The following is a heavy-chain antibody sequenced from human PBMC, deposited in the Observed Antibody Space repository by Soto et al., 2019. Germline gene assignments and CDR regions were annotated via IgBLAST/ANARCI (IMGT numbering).Heavy chain of an antibody. D-gene: IGHD6-19*01. CDR1: GYNLYSYW. J-gene: IGHJ4*02. Sequence: GGSLKISCKSSGYNLYSYWIGWVRQMPGKGLEWMGIIYPGDSDTRYSPSFQGHVTISADKSLSTAYLQWSSVKASDTAIYYCTRVMYASAWYGIDYWGQGTVVTV. CDR2: IYPGDSDT. CDR3: TRVMYASAWYGIDY. V-gene: IGHV5-51*01.